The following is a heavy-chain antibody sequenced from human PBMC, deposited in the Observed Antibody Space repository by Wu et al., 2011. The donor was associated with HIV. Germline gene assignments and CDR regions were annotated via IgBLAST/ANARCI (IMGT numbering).Heavy chain of an antibody. CDR2: INPNSGGT. J-gene: IGHJ6*02. V-gene: IGHV1-2*02. D-gene: IGHD3-22*01. CDR3: AREMGNYYEILSYYYGMDI. Sequence: TGYYMHWVRQAPGQGLEWMGWINPNSGGTNYAQKFQGRVTMTRDTSISTAYMELSRLRSDDTAVYYCAREMGNYYEILSYYYGMDIWGQGTTVTVSS. CDR1: TGYY.